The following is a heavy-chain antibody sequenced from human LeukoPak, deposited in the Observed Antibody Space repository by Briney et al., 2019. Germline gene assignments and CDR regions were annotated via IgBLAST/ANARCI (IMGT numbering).Heavy chain of an antibody. CDR2: IYYSGST. CDR3: ARHGGSPPGAFDI. Sequence: PSETLSLTCTVSGGSIGSYYWSWIRQPPGKGLEWIGYIYYSGSTDYNPSLESRVTISVDTSKNQFSLKLSSVTAADSAVYYCARHGGSPPGAFDIWGQGTMVTVSS. J-gene: IGHJ3*02. CDR1: GGSIGSYY. D-gene: IGHD1-26*01. V-gene: IGHV4-59*08.